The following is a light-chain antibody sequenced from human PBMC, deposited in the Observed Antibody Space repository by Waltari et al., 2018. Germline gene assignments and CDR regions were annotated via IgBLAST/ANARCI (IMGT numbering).Light chain of an antibody. Sequence: DIQMTQSPSSLSASVGDSVTIPCRASQSINSFLNWYQQKPGKAPKLLIYAASSLQSGVPSRFSGSGSGTDFTLTISSLQPEDFAAYYCQQSYSTPLTFGGGTKVEIK. CDR2: AAS. V-gene: IGKV1-39*01. CDR3: QQSYSTPLT. J-gene: IGKJ4*01. CDR1: QSINSF.